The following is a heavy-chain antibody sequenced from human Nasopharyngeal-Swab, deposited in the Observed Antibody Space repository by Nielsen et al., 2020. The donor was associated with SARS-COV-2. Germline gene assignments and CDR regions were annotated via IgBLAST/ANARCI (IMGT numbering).Heavy chain of an antibody. V-gene: IGHV3-11*01. Sequence: GESLKISCAASGFTFSDYYMSWIRQAPGKGLEWVSYISSSASTIYYADSVKGRFTISRDNAKNSLYLQMNSLRAEDTAVYYCARARGIQLWDGPVVGYWGQGTLVTVSS. CDR1: GFTFSDYY. D-gene: IGHD5-18*01. CDR3: ARARGIQLWDGPVVGY. J-gene: IGHJ4*02. CDR2: ISSSASTI.